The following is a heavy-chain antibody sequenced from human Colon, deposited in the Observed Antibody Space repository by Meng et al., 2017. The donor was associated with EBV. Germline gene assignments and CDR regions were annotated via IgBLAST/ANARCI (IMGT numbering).Heavy chain of an antibody. CDR1: GGSISTSDW. Sequence: QVPLQEPGPGLVEPSGTLSLTCAVSGGSISTSDWWSWVRQPPGKGLEWIGEIYRGGGTNYNPSFKSRVTISVDTSNNLFSLKLSYVTAADTAVYYCARVRVIPAAVGFDYRGQGTLVTVSS. J-gene: IGHJ4*02. V-gene: IGHV4-4*02. CDR3: ARVRVIPAAVGFDY. CDR2: IYRGGGT. D-gene: IGHD2-2*01.